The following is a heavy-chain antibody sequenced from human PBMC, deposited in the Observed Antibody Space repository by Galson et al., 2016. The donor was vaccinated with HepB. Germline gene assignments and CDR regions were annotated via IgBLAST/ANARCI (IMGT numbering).Heavy chain of an antibody. Sequence: SLRLSCAASGFTFSSYEMNWVRQAPGKGLEWVSYISSSGSNIYYADSVKGRFTISRDNAKNSLYLQMNSLRAEDTAVYYCARHTHRDSYRSSWGGYFEYWGQGTLVTVS. CDR1: GFTFSSYE. CDR2: ISSSGSNI. J-gene: IGHJ4*02. V-gene: IGHV3-48*03. D-gene: IGHD6-13*01. CDR3: ARHTHRDSYRSSWGGYFEY.